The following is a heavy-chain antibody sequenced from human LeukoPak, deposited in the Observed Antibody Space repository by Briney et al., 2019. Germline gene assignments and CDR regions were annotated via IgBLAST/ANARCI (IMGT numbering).Heavy chain of an antibody. CDR3: AKVLSMSGTTDSGMDV. CDR1: GFTFSSYG. J-gene: IGHJ6*02. Sequence: GGSLRLSCAASGFTFSSYGMHWVRQAPGKGLEWVAVISYDGSNKYYADSVKGRFTISRDNSKNTLYLQMNSLRAEDTAVYYCAKVLSMSGTTDSGMDVWGQGTTVTVSS. CDR2: ISYDGSNK. D-gene: IGHD1-1*01. V-gene: IGHV3-30*18.